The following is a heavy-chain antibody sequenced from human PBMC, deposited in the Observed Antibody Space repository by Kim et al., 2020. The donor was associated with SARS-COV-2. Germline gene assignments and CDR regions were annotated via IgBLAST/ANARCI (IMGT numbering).Heavy chain of an antibody. CDR1: GGSISSYY. Sequence: SETLSLTCTVSGGSISSYYWSWIRQPPGKGLEWIGYIYYSGSTNYNPSLKSRVTISVDTSKNQFSLKLSSVTAADTAVYYCARDTGGYYDSSGYYRGVGAIDFWGQGTMVTVSS. V-gene: IGHV4-59*01. CDR2: IYYSGST. CDR3: ARDTGGYYDSSGYYRGVGAIDF. J-gene: IGHJ3*01. D-gene: IGHD3-22*01.